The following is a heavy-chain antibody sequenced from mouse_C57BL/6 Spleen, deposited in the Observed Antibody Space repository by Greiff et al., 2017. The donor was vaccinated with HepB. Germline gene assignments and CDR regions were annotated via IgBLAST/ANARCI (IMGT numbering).Heavy chain of an antibody. V-gene: IGHV1-7*01. CDR3: AMIYYDYDDAMDY. Sequence: QVQLKQSGAELAKPGASVKLSCKASGYTFTSYWMHWVKQRPGQGLEWIGYINPSSGYTKYNQKFKDKATLTADKSSSTAYMQLSSLTYEDSAVYYCAMIYYDYDDAMDYWGQGTSVTVSS. D-gene: IGHD2-4*01. CDR2: INPSSGYT. CDR1: GYTFTSYW. J-gene: IGHJ4*01.